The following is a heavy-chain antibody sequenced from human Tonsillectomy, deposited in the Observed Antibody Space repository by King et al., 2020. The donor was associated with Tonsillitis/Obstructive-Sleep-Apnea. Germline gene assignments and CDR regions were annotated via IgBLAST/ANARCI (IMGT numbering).Heavy chain of an antibody. CDR3: TRVDDRTLLLPAVRHWYLDL. CDR2: IRPDGSAE. Sequence: VQLVESGGGLVQPGGSLRLSCAASGFTFSTYWLSWVRQAPGKGLEWVANIRPDGSAEDYVDSVKGRFTISRFNARNSLYLQMNSLRAEDTALYYLTRVDDRTLLLPAVRHWYLDLWGRGTLVSVSS. CDR1: GFTFSTYW. J-gene: IGHJ2*01. D-gene: IGHD1-26*01. V-gene: IGHV3-7*04.